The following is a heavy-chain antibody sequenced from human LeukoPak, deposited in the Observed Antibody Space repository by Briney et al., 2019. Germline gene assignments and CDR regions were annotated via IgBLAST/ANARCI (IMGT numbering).Heavy chain of an antibody. CDR3: AKGDYYDSSGYYYESGFVDY. V-gene: IGHV3-23*01. Sequence: GGSLRLSCAASGFTFSSYAMSRVRQAPGKGLEWVSAISGSGGSSYYADSVKGRFTISRDNSKNTLYLQMNSLRAEDTAVYYCAKGDYYDSSGYYYESGFVDYWGQGTLVTVSS. CDR2: ISGSGGSS. CDR1: GFTFSSYA. D-gene: IGHD3-22*01. J-gene: IGHJ4*02.